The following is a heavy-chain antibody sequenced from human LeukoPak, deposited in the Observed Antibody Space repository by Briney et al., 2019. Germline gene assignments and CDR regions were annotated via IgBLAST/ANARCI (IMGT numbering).Heavy chain of an antibody. D-gene: IGHD4-23*01. CDR2: IKQDGSEK. J-gene: IGHJ4*02. CDR1: GFTFSSYA. CDR3: AKAPNSVSSPYLDY. V-gene: IGHV3-7*01. Sequence: PGGSLRLSCAASGFTFSSYAMHWVRQAPGKGLEWVANIKQDGSEKYYVDSVKGRFTISRDNAKNSLYLQMNSLRAEDTAVYYCAKAPNSVSSPYLDYWGQGTLVTVSS.